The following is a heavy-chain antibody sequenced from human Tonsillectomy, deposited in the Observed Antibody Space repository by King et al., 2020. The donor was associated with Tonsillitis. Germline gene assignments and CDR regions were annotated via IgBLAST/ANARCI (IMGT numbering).Heavy chain of an antibody. CDR3: ARLLKLEYSRGYYYEVYY. J-gene: IGHJ4*02. Sequence: VQLVESGAEVKKPGESLRISCKGSGYSFTSYWISWVRQMPGKGLEWMGRIDPSDSYTNYSPSFQGHVTISADKSISTAYLQWSSLKSSDTAMYYCARLLKLEYSRGYYYEVYYWGQGPLVTVSS. D-gene: IGHD3-22*01. V-gene: IGHV5-10-1*03. CDR2: IDPSDSYT. CDR1: GYSFTSYW.